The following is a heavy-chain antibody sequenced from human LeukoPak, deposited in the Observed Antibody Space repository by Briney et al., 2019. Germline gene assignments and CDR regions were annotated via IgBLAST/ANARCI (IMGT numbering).Heavy chain of an antibody. CDR2: IYTSGST. CDR3: ARGEVGATTPGFDY. CDR1: GGSISSYY. Sequence: SETLSLTCTVSGGSISSYYWGWIRQPAGKGLEWIGRIYTSGSTNYNPSLKSRVTMSVDTSKNQFSLKLSSVTAADTAVYYCARGEVGATTPGFDYWGQGTLATVSS. J-gene: IGHJ4*02. D-gene: IGHD1-26*01. V-gene: IGHV4-4*07.